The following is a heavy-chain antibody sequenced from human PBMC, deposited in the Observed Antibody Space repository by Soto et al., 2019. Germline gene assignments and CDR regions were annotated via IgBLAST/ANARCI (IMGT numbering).Heavy chain of an antibody. D-gene: IGHD6-13*01. Sequence: SETLSLTCTVSGGSISSSSYYWGWIRQPPGKGLEWIGSIYYSGSTNYNPSLKSRVTISVDTSKNQFSLKLSSVTAADTAVYYCARQTIAALYGMDVWRKGTTVTVSS. CDR1: GGSISSSSYY. CDR3: ARQTIAALYGMDV. J-gene: IGHJ6*04. CDR2: IYYSGST. V-gene: IGHV4-39*01.